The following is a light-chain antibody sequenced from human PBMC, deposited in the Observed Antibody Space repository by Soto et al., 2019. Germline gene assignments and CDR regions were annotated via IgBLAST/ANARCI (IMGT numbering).Light chain of an antibody. V-gene: IGLV2-14*01. CDR1: SSDVGGYNY. CDR3: SSYTSSIL. CDR2: DVS. J-gene: IGLJ2*01. Sequence: QSALTQPASVSGSPGQLITISCTGTSSDVGGYNYVSWYQQHPGKAPKLMTYDVSNRPSGVSNRFSGSKSGNTASLTISGLQAEDEADYYCSSYTSSILFGGGTKLTVL.